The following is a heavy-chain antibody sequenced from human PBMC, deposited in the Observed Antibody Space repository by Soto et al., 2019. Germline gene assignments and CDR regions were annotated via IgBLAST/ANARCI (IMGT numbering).Heavy chain of an antibody. CDR3: ARDRGGGYRFFDP. D-gene: IGHD2-21*02. V-gene: IGHV6-1*01. Sequence: SQTLSLTCAMSVDSVSSNSAAWNWIRQSPSRGLEWLGRTYYRSKWYNDYAVSVKGRITIKPETSKNQFSLQLNSVTPEDTAVYYCARDRGGGYRFFDPWGQGTLVTVSS. CDR1: VDSVSSNSAA. CDR2: TYYRSKWYN. J-gene: IGHJ5*02.